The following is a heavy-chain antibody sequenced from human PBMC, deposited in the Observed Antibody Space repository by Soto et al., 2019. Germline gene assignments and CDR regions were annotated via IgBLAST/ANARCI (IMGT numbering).Heavy chain of an antibody. Sequence: QVQLVQSEAEVKKPGSSVKVSCKASGGTFSSYAISWVRQAPGQGLEWMGGIIPIFGTANYAQKFQGRVTITADESTSTAYMELSSLRSEDTAVYYCARDLAAAGMGYWYFDLWGRGTLVTVSS. V-gene: IGHV1-69*01. CDR1: GGTFSSYA. J-gene: IGHJ2*01. CDR2: IIPIFGTA. D-gene: IGHD6-13*01. CDR3: ARDLAAAGMGYWYFDL.